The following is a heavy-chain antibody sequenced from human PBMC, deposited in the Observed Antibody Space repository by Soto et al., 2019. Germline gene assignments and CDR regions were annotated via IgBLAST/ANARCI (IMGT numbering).Heavy chain of an antibody. V-gene: IGHV4-34*01. CDR2: INHSGSA. CDR3: ARRYGASFDY. D-gene: IGHD4-17*01. CDR1: GRSFSDYI. J-gene: IGHJ4*02. Sequence: SETLSLTCDVDGRSFSDYIWTWIRQTPGKGLQWIGQINHSGSANYNPSLKSRVTISVHTSSSQFSLELSSVTAADTAVYYCARRYGASFDYWGQGTLVTVS.